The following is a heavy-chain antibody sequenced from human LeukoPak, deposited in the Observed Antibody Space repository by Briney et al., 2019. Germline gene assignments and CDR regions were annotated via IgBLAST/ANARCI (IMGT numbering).Heavy chain of an antibody. CDR1: GYTFTSYD. CDR3: ATGSPTTVTTNAFDI. Sequence: ASVKVSCKASGYTFTSYDINWVRQATGQGLEWMGWMNPNSGNTGYAQKFQGRVTITRNTSISTAYMELSSLRSEDTAVYYCATGSPTTVTTNAFDIWGQGTMVTVSS. D-gene: IGHD4-17*01. J-gene: IGHJ3*02. CDR2: MNPNSGNT. V-gene: IGHV1-8*03.